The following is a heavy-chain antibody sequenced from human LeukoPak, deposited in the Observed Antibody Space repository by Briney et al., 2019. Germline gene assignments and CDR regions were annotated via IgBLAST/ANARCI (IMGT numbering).Heavy chain of an antibody. D-gene: IGHD6-19*01. V-gene: IGHV4-59*01. J-gene: IGHJ2*01. Sequence: PSETLSLTCTVSGGSISSYYWSWIRQPPREGLEWIGYIYFSGSANYNPSPTRRGTISVDTSKNHFSLKLSSVTAADTAVYYCARVGIAVGGTHWYFDLWGRGTLVTVSS. CDR3: ARVGIAVGGTHWYFDL. CDR1: GGSISSYY. CDR2: IYFSGSA.